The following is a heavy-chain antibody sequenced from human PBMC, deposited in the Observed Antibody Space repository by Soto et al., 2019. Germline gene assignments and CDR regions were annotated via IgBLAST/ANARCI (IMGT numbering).Heavy chain of an antibody. D-gene: IGHD6-19*01. CDR1: GFTFSDYY. CDR2: ISSSGSTI. CDR3: ARRGSSGWYYP. V-gene: IGHV3-11*01. Sequence: QVQLVESGGGLVKPVGSLRRSCAASGFTFSDYYMSGIRQAPGKGLECVSYISSSGSTIYYAASVKGRFTISRDNAKNSLYLQMNSLRAEDTAVYYCARRGSSGWYYPWGQGPLVTVSS. J-gene: IGHJ5*02.